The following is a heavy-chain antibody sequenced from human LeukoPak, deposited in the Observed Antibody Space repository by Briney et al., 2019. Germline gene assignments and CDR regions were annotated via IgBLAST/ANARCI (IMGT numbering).Heavy chain of an antibody. CDR3: AKEEGATIFGVVGYFDY. J-gene: IGHJ4*02. CDR2: ISSSSSYI. V-gene: IGHV3-21*04. D-gene: IGHD3-3*01. CDR1: GFTFSSYS. Sequence: GGSLRLSCAASGFTFSSYSMNWVRQAPGKGLEWVSSISSSSSYIYYADSVKGRFTISRDNAKNTLYLQMNSLRAEDTAVYYCAKEEGATIFGVVGYFDYWGQGTLVTVSS.